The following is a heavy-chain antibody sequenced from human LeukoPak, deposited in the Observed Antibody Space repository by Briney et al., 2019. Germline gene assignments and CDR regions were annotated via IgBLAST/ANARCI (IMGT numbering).Heavy chain of an antibody. J-gene: IGHJ4*02. V-gene: IGHV3-7*01. Sequence: PGGSPRLSCVASGFPFSGYWMDWVRQAPGKGMEWVANINQDGTNQYYAASVKGRFSISRDNAKNSLYLQMNSLRAEDTAVYYCSRSLDYLGQGALVTVSS. CDR2: INQDGTNQ. CDR1: GFPFSGYW. CDR3: SRSLDY.